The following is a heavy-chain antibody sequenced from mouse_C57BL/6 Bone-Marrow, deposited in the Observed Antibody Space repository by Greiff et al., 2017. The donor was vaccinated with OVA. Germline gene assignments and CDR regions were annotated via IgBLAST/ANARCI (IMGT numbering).Heavy chain of an antibody. Sequence: QVQLQQPGAELVMPGASVKLSCKASGYTFTSYWMHWVKQRPGQGLEWIGEIDPSDSYTNYNQKFKGKSTLTVDKSSSTAYMPLSSLTSEYSAVYYCASDGYYSWFAYWGQGTLVTVSA. CDR1: GYTFTSYW. D-gene: IGHD2-3*01. V-gene: IGHV1-69*01. CDR2: IDPSDSYT. CDR3: ASDGYYSWFAY. J-gene: IGHJ3*01.